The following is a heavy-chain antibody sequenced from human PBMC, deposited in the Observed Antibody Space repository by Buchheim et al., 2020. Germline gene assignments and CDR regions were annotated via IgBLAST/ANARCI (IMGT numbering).Heavy chain of an antibody. J-gene: IGHJ4*02. CDR1: GYTFTSYD. D-gene: IGHD3-10*01. Sequence: QVQLVQSGAEVKKPGASVKVSCKASGYTFTSYDINWVRQATGQGLERMGWMNPNSGNTGYAQKFQGRVTMTRNTSISTAYMELSSLRSEDTAVYYCARGGSRKSGYYGSGSYYRDGYWGQGTL. V-gene: IGHV1-8*01. CDR3: ARGGSRKSGYYGSGSYYRDGY. CDR2: MNPNSGNT.